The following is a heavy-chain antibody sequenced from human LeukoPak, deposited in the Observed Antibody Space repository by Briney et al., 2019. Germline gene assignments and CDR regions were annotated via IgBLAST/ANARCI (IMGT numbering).Heavy chain of an antibody. J-gene: IGHJ4*02. CDR1: GGSISGYY. V-gene: IGHV4-59*12. CDR2: IYHSGST. CDR3: ASQPLGYCSSTSCYPFDY. Sequence: SETLSLTCIVSGGSISGYYWSWIRQPPGKGLEWIGYIYHSGSTYYNPSLKSRVTISVDRSRNQFSLKLSSVTAADTAVYYCASQPLGYCSSTSCYPFDYWGQGTLVTVSS. D-gene: IGHD2-2*01.